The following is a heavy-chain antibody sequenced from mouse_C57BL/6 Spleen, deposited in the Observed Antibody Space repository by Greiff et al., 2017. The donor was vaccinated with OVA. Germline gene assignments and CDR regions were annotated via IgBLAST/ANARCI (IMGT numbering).Heavy chain of an antibody. CDR3: AIYYGSIHYAMDY. CDR2: IDPSDSYT. CDR1: GYTFTSYW. V-gene: IGHV1-69*01. Sequence: QLQQPGAELVMPGASVKLSCKASGYTFTSYWMHWVKQRPGQGLEWIGEIDPSDSYTNYNQKFKGKSTLTVDKSSSTAYMQLSSQTSEDSAVYYGAIYYGSIHYAMDYWGQGTSVTVSS. J-gene: IGHJ4*01. D-gene: IGHD1-1*01.